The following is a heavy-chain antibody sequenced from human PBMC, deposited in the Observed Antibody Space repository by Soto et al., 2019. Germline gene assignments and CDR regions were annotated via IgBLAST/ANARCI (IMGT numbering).Heavy chain of an antibody. D-gene: IGHD2-8*01. CDR3: ARTNGAYSNYFDY. CDR2: IGGSSGHI. V-gene: IGHV3-21*01. J-gene: IGHJ4*02. Sequence: EVQLVESGGGLVKPGGSLRLSCAASGFTFSSYSMVWVRQAPEKGLEWVSSIGGSSGHIYYADSLKGRFTISRDNAKNSLYLQTNSVRVDDTAVYYCARTNGAYSNYFDYWGQGTQVTVSS. CDR1: GFTFSSYS.